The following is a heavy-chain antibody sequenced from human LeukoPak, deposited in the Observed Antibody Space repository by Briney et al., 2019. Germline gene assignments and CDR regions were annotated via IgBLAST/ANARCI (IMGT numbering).Heavy chain of an antibody. CDR2: INKDGSEQ. D-gene: IGHD5-24*01. V-gene: IGHV3-7*01. CDR1: GFTFTSYW. CDR3: VRRRRDGHDSHDF. J-gene: IGHJ4*02. Sequence: HPGGSLRLSCTASGFTFTSYWMTWVRQSPGKGLEWVANINKDGSEQNYVDSVKGRFTLSRDNAKNTLHLQLNSLRVEDTAVYYCVRRRRDGHDSHDFWGQGTLVTVSS.